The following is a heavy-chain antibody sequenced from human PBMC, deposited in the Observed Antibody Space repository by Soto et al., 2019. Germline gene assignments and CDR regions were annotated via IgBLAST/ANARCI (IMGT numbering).Heavy chain of an antibody. V-gene: IGHV4-30-4*01. CDR3: ARAGMDIVVGPAEAKCKSDYDYGMDF. J-gene: IGHJ6*02. D-gene: IGHD2-2*03. Sequence: SATLPLTCTVSGGSISSDDYYWNWIRQPPGKGLEWIGYIYYSGSTYYNPSLKSRVTISVDTSKNQFSLKLNPVTAADTAVYYCARAGMDIVVGPAEAKCKSDYDYGMDFWGQGTTVTVSS. CDR2: IYYSGST. CDR1: GGSISSDDYY.